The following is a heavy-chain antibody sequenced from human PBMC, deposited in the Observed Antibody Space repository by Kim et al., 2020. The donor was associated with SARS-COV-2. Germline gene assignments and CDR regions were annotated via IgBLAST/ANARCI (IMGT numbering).Heavy chain of an antibody. V-gene: IGHV3-33*01. CDR2: IWYDGSNK. CDR3: ARGYYDSSGYSAHAFDI. J-gene: IGHJ3*02. Sequence: GGSLRLSCAASGFTFSSYGMHWVRQAPGKGLEWVAVIWYDGSNKYYADSVKGRFTISRDNSKNTLYLQMNSLRAEDTAVYYCARGYYDSSGYSAHAFDIWGQGTMVTVSS. D-gene: IGHD3-22*01. CDR1: GFTFSSYG.